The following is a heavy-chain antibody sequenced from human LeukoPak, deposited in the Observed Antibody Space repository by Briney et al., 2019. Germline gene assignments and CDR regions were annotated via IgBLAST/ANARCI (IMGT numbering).Heavy chain of an antibody. CDR2: IYYSGST. CDR3: ARDRYSSGWYREDY. CDR1: GGSISSSSYY. J-gene: IGHJ4*02. D-gene: IGHD6-19*01. Sequence: SETLSLTCTVSGGSISSSSYYWGWIRQAPGKGLEWIGSIYYSGSTYYNPSLKSRVTISVDTSKNQFSLKLSSVTAADTAVYYCARDRYSSGWYREDYWGQGTLVTVSS. V-gene: IGHV4-39*07.